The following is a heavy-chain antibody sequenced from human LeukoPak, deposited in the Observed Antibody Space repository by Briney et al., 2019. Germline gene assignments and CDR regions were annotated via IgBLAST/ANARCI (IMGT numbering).Heavy chain of an antibody. J-gene: IGHJ4*02. CDR2: IIPIFGTA. Sequence: ASVKVSCKASGGTFSSYAISWVRRAPGQGLEWMGGIIPIFGTANYAQKFQGRVTITADESTSTAYMELSSLRSEDTAVYYCARESGHDYGDYVSPYYWGQGTLVTVSS. D-gene: IGHD4-17*01. CDR1: GGTFSSYA. V-gene: IGHV1-69*01. CDR3: ARESGHDYGDYVSPYY.